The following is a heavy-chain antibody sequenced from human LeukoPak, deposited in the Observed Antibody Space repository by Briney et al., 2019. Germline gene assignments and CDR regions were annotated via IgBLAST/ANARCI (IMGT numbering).Heavy chain of an antibody. D-gene: IGHD6-19*01. CDR1: GGSSSGYY. J-gene: IGHJ4*02. CDR3: ARDEYSSGWYAY. V-gene: IGHV4-34*01. CDR2: INHSGST. Sequence: PSETLSLTCAVYGGSSSGYYWSWIRQPPGKGLEWIGEINHSGSTNYNPSLKSRVTISVDTSKNQFSLKLSSVTAADTAVYYCARDEYSSGWYAYWGQGTLVTVSS.